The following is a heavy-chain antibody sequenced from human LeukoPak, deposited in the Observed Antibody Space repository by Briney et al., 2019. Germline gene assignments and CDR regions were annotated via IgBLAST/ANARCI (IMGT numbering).Heavy chain of an antibody. CDR3: AKALASEGAPPSSFDN. J-gene: IGHJ4*02. CDR2: INHSGST. CDR1: GGSFSGYY. D-gene: IGHD2-21*01. Sequence: SETLSLTCAVYGGSFSGYYWSWIRQPPGKGLEWIGEINHSGSTNYNPSLKSRVTISVDTSKNQFSLKLSSVTAADTAVYYCAKALASEGAPPSSFDNGGKGTLVTVS. V-gene: IGHV4-34*01.